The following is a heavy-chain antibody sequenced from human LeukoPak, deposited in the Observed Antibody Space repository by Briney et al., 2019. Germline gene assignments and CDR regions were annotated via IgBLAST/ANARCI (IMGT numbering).Heavy chain of an antibody. J-gene: IGHJ4*02. V-gene: IGHV3-21*01. CDR2: ISSSSSYI. Sequence: LGGSLRLSCAASGFTFSSYSMNWVRQAPGKGLEWVSSISSSSSYIYYADSVKGRFTISRDNAKNSLYLQMNSLRAEDTAVYYCARDYYGSGSPDYWGQGTLVTVSS. D-gene: IGHD3-10*01. CDR1: GFTFSSYS. CDR3: ARDYYGSGSPDY.